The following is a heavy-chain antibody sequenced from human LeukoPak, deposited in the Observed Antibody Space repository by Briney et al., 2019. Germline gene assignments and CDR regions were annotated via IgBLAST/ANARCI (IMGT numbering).Heavy chain of an antibody. J-gene: IGHJ6*03. CDR1: GFTFSGYA. CDR3: AKSTQYYDFWSGYPRPTDYYYMDV. V-gene: IGHV3-23*01. Sequence: PGGSLRLSCAASGFTFSGYAMSWVRQAPGKGLEWVSAISGSGANTYSVGSVKGRFTISRDNSKNTLYLQMNSLRAEDTAVYYCAKSTQYYDFWSGYPRPTDYYYMDVWGKGTTVTVSS. CDR2: ISGSGANT. D-gene: IGHD3-3*01.